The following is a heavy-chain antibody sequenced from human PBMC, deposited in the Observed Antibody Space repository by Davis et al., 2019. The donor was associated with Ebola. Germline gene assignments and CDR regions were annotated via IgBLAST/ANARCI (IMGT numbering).Heavy chain of an antibody. J-gene: IGHJ6*02. CDR1: GFTFDDYA. Sequence: SLKISCATSGFTFDDYAMHWVRQAPGKGLEWVSGISWNSGTIGYADSVKGRFTISRDNGKNSLYLQMNSLRVEDTAVYYCAKDRPLTSLWFGEGGMDVWGQGTTVTVSS. V-gene: IGHV3-9*01. D-gene: IGHD3-10*01. CDR3: AKDRPLTSLWFGEGGMDV. CDR2: ISWNSGTI.